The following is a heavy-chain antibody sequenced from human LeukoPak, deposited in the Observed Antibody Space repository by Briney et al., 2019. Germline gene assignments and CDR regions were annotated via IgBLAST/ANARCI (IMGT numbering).Heavy chain of an antibody. CDR3: ARKEGTH. V-gene: IGHV4-59*01. Sequence: SETLSLTCTVSGASISSNFWCWVRQPPGKGLEWIGYMYYSGDTNYNPSLKGRVTISIDTSKNQFSLRLNSVTAADTAVYYCARKEGTHWGQGILVTVSS. CDR1: GASISSNF. CDR2: MYYSGDT. J-gene: IGHJ4*02. D-gene: IGHD1-1*01.